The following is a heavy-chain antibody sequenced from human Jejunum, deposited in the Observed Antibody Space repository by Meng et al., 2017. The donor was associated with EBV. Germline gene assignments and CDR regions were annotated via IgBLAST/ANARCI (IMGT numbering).Heavy chain of an antibody. CDR3: ARGGPDFGDYVPFDY. J-gene: IGHJ4*02. CDR1: GDSITRGAYL. V-gene: IGHV4-30-2*01. Sequence: LQLQDTPPVLLKPSQPLSLTCAVSGDSITRGAYLWSWIRQPPAKGLEWIGNIYHIGSTYYNPSLKSRVTISVDRSKNQFSLKLTSVTAADTAVYYCARGGPDFGDYVPFDYWGQGTLVTVSS. D-gene: IGHD4-17*01. CDR2: IYHIGST.